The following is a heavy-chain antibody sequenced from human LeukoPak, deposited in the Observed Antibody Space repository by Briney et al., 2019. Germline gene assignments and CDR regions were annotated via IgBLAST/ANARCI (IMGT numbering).Heavy chain of an antibody. J-gene: IGHJ4*02. V-gene: IGHV3-7*01. Sequence: GGSLRLSCAASGFTFSSYWMSWVRQAPGKGLEWVANIKQDGSEKYYVDSVKGRFTISRDNAKNSLYLQMNSLRAEDTAVYYCARDTSHIVVVPAAGDWGQGTLVTVSS. CDR2: IKQDGSEK. CDR1: GFTFSSYW. CDR3: ARDTSHIVVVPAAGD. D-gene: IGHD2-2*01.